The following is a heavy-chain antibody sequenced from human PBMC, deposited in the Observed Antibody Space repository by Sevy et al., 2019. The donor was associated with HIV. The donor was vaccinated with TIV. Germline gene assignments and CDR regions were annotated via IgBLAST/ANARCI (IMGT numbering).Heavy chain of an antibody. D-gene: IGHD3-22*01. CDR3: AMNYYDSCGSSFCCGY. CDR1: GFTFSSYG. J-gene: IGHJ4*02. Sequence: GGSLRLSCAASGFTFSSYGMPWVRQAPGKGLEWVAVIWYDGSNKYYTDSVKGRFTISRDKSKNTLYLQMNSLRAEDTAVYYCAMNYYDSCGSSFCCGYWGQGTLVTVSS. CDR2: IWYDGSNK. V-gene: IGHV3-33*01.